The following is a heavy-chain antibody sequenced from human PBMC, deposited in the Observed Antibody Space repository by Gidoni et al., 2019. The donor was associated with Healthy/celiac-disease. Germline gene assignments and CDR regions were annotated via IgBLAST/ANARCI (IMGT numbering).Heavy chain of an antibody. CDR2: IYYSGST. CDR3: ARDANAGFFDY. J-gene: IGHJ4*02. CDR1: GGSISSGGYY. V-gene: IGHV4-31*03. Sequence: QVQLQESGPGLVKPSQTLSLTCPVSGGSISSGGYYWSWIRQHPGESLEWIEYIYYSGSTYYNPSLKSRVTISVDTSKNQFSLKLSSVTAADTAVYYCARDANAGFFDYWGQGTLVTVSS.